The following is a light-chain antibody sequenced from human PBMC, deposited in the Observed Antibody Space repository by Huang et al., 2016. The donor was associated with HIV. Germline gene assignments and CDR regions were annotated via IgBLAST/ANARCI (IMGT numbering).Light chain of an antibody. Sequence: DILLTQSPSSLSASVGDRVTITCRASQNINTFLNWYQQKTGKAPNLLIHSASTLQTGVPSSFSGSGSGTDFTLTVNNLQPEDSATYYCQQGYSALITFGQGTRL. CDR1: QNINTF. J-gene: IGKJ5*01. CDR2: SAS. V-gene: IGKV1-39*01. CDR3: QQGYSALIT.